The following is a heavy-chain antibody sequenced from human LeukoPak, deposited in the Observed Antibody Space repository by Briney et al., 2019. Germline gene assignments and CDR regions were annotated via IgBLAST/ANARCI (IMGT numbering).Heavy chain of an antibody. CDR2: INHSGST. CDR1: GGSFSGYH. CDR3: ARASHSPPVTDP. Sequence: SETLSLTCTVYGGSFSGYHSSWIRQPPGKGLVWIGEINHSGSTNYNPSLKSRVTISVDTSKNQFSLKLSSVTAADTAVYYCARASHSPPVTDPWSQGTLVTVSS. V-gene: IGHV4-34*01. J-gene: IGHJ5*02. D-gene: IGHD2-21*02.